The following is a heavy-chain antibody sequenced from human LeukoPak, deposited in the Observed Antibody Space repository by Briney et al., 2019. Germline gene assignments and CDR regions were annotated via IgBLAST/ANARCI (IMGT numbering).Heavy chain of an antibody. V-gene: IGHV4-59*12. CDR1: GGSISSYY. J-gene: IGHJ4*02. Sequence: SETLSLTCTVSGGSISSYYWSWIRQPPGKGLEWIGYIYYSGRTKYNPSLKSRVTISVDTSKNQISLKVNSVTAADTAVYYCARGGSYGGIGDYWGQGTLVTVSS. D-gene: IGHD1-26*01. CDR3: ARGGSYGGIGDY. CDR2: IYYSGRT.